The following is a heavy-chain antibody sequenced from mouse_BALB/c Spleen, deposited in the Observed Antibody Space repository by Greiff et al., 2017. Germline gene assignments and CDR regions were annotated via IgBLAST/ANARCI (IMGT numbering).Heavy chain of an antibody. CDR1: GFSLTSYG. CDR2: IWAGGST. Sequence: VKLVESGPGLVAPSQSLSITCTVSGFSLTSYGVHWVRQPPGKGLEWLGVIWAGGSTNYNSALMSRLSISKDNSKSQVFLKMNSLQTDDTAMYYCARDYYWYFDVWGAGTTVTVSS. CDR3: ARDYYWYFDV. V-gene: IGHV2-9*02. J-gene: IGHJ1*01.